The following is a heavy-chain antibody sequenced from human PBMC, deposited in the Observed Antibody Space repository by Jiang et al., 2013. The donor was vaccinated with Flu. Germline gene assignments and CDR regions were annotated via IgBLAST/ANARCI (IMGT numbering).Heavy chain of an antibody. CDR3: ARVDSSGYSDYYYYMDV. CDR1: GGSISSYY. Sequence: SLTCTVSGGSISSYYWSWIQQPPGKGLEWIGYIYYSGSTNYNPSLKSRVTISVDTSKNQFSLKLSSVTAADTAVYYCARVDSSGYSDYYYYMDVWGKGTTVTVSS. V-gene: IGHV4-59*01. D-gene: IGHD3-22*01. CDR2: IYYSGST. J-gene: IGHJ6*03.